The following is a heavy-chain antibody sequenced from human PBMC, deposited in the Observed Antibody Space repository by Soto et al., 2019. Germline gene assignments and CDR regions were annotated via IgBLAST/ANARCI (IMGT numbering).Heavy chain of an antibody. CDR3: AKRGGVGLNYMDV. D-gene: IGHD3-10*01. CDR2: ISTSGGST. Sequence: GGSLRLSCAASGFTFSSYVMSWVRQAPGKGLEWVSTISTSGGSTYYADSVKGRFTISRDYSKNTLYLQMNSLRAEDTAVYYCAKRGGVGLNYMDVWGKGTTVTVSS. CDR1: GFTFSSYV. V-gene: IGHV3-23*01. J-gene: IGHJ6*03.